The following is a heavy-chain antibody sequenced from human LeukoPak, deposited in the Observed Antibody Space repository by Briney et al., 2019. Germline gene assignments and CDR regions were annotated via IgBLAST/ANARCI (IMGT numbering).Heavy chain of an antibody. D-gene: IGHD3/OR15-3a*01. CDR1: GGSIINYY. CDR2: IYYSGST. Sequence: KPSETLSLTCTVSGGSIINYYWSWIRQPPGKGLEWIGNIYYSGSTNYNPSLKSRVTISVDTSKNQFSLKLSSVTAADTAVYYCARGRVDVDYWGQGTLVTVSS. CDR3: ARGRVDVDY. V-gene: IGHV4-59*01. J-gene: IGHJ4*02.